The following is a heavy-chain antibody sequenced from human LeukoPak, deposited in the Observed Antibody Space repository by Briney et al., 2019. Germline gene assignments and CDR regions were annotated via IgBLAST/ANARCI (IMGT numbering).Heavy chain of an antibody. Sequence: SETLSLTCTVSGGSISSSSYYWGWIRQPPGKGLEWIGSIYYSGSTYYNPSLKSRVTISVDTSKNQFSLKLSSVTAADTAVYYCARDLSDTARDYYYYYMDVWGKGTTVTVSS. CDR3: ARDLSDTARDYYYYYMDV. CDR1: GGSISSSSYY. V-gene: IGHV4-39*07. J-gene: IGHJ6*03. CDR2: IYYSGST. D-gene: IGHD5-18*01.